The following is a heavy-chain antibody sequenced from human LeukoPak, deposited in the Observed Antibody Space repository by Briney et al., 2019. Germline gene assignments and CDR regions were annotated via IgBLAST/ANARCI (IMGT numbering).Heavy chain of an antibody. CDR2: ISGSGNTI. V-gene: IGHV3-48*01. Sequence: SGGSLRLSCAASGFTFSTYAMNWVRQAPGKGLEWVSYISGSGNTIYYADSVKGRFTISRDNSKNTLYLQMNSLRAEDTAVYYCARDPADSSGYPYYWGQGTLVTVSS. D-gene: IGHD3-22*01. CDR1: GFTFSTYA. CDR3: ARDPADSSGYPYY. J-gene: IGHJ4*02.